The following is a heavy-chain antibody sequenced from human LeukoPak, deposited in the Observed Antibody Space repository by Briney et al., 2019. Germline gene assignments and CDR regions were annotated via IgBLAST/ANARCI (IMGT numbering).Heavy chain of an antibody. CDR2: ISSSSSYT. V-gene: IGHV3-11*06. CDR1: GFTFSDYY. Sequence: KPGGSLRLSCAASGFTFSDYYMSWIRQAPGEGLEWVSYISSSSSYTNYADSVKGRFTISRDNAKNSLYLQMNSLRAEDTAVYYCARAIWSPHNWFDPWGQGTLVTVSS. CDR3: ARAIWSPHNWFDP. J-gene: IGHJ5*02. D-gene: IGHD2-8*02.